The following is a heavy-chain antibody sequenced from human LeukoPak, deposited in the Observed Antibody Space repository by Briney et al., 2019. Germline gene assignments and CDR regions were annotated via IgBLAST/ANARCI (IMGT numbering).Heavy chain of an antibody. Sequence: GGSLRLSCVVSGFTFSNYGMHWVRQAAGKGLKWVAVIWYDGSNKYYADSVKGRFTISRDNSKNTLYVQMYSLRAEDTAVYYCAKDDYGPTFDPWGQGTLVTVSS. D-gene: IGHD4-17*01. V-gene: IGHV3-33*06. J-gene: IGHJ5*02. CDR3: AKDDYGPTFDP. CDR2: IWYDGSNK. CDR1: GFTFSNYG.